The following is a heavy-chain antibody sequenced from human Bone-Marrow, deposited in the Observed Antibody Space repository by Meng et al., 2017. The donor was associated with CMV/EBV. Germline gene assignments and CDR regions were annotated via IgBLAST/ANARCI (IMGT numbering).Heavy chain of an antibody. Sequence: SETLSLTCTVSGGSISPYYWTWIRQPPGKGLEWIGYIYYSGSTNYNPSLKSRVTISLDTSKNQFSLKLSSVTAADTAVYYCARLVGEQLAHGVDVWGQGTTVTVSS. V-gene: IGHV4-59*08. CDR2: IYYSGST. J-gene: IGHJ6*02. D-gene: IGHD6-6*01. CDR1: GGSISPYY. CDR3: ARLVGEQLAHGVDV.